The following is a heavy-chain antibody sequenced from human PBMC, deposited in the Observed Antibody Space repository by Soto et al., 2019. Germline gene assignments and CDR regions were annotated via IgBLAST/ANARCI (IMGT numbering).Heavy chain of an antibody. Sequence: PSETLYLTCPVSGGFIWGWIRPSPDKGLEWVGYIYNSGRYKYNPSLESRQTMSIETYKNQFSLRLASVTAAYTAVYYCARTLPNRQLFDSWSQGTLGTVS. CDR3: ARTLPNRQLFDS. D-gene: IGHD1-1*01. CDR1: GGFI. CDR2: IYNSGRY. V-gene: IGHV4-59*01. J-gene: IGHJ4*02.